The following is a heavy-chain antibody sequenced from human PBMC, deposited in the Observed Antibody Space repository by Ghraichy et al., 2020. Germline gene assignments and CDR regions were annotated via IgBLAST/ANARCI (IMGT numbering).Heavy chain of an antibody. Sequence: SQTLSLTCAVSGYSISSGYYWGWIRQPPGKGLEWIGSIYHSGSTYYNPSLKSRVTISVGTSKNQFSLKLSSVTAAETAVYYCARDDCDILTGYDSPDYYYGMDVWGQGTTVTVSS. CDR1: GYSISSGYY. CDR3: ARDDCDILTGYDSPDYYYGMDV. J-gene: IGHJ6*02. D-gene: IGHD3-9*01. V-gene: IGHV4-38-2*02. CDR2: IYHSGST.